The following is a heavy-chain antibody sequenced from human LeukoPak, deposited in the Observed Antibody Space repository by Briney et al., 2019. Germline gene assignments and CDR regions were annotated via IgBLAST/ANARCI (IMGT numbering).Heavy chain of an antibody. J-gene: IGHJ4*02. CDR3: AKGYDFWSRGDY. CDR1: GCTFSRYG. V-gene: IGHV3-30*02. CDR2: IRYDGSNK. D-gene: IGHD3-3*01. Sequence: AGGSLRLSCAASGCTFSRYGMHWLRQAPVKGLERVAFIRYDGSNKYYADSVKGRFTISRDNSKNTLYLQMNSLRAEDTAVYYCAKGYDFWSRGDYWGQGTLVTVSS.